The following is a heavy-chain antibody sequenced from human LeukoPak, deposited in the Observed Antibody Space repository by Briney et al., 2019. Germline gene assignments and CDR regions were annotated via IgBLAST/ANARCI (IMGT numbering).Heavy chain of an antibody. J-gene: IGHJ6*02. V-gene: IGHV3-21*01. Sequence: GGSLRLSCASSGFTFSSYGMHWVRQAPGKGLEWVSSISSSSSYIYYADSVKGRFTISRDNAKNSLYLQMNSLRAEDTAVYYCAREVYSGYGYGMDVWGQGTTVTVSS. CDR2: ISSSSSYI. CDR1: GFTFSSYG. D-gene: IGHD5-12*01. CDR3: AREVYSGYGYGMDV.